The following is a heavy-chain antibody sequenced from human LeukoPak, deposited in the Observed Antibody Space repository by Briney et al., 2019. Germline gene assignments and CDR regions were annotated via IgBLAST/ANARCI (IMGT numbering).Heavy chain of an antibody. V-gene: IGHV3-23*01. J-gene: IGHJ4*02. D-gene: IGHD6-19*01. CDR3: AKTRSWSSSAWFFDY. CDR2: ITGGAGNT. Sequence: GGSLRLSCAASGFTFSSYAMSWVRQAPGKGLEWVSAITGGAGNTYFADSVKGRFTISRGNSKNTLYLQMNSLGAEGTAVYYCAKTRSWSSSAWFFDYWGQGTLVTVSS. CDR1: GFTFSSYA.